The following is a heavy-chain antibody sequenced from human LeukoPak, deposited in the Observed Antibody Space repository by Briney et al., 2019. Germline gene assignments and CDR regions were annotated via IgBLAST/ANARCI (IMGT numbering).Heavy chain of an antibody. D-gene: IGHD6-19*01. Sequence: SETLSLTCTVSGGSISSYYWSWIRQPPGKGLGWIGYIYYSGSTNYNPSLKSRVTISVDTSKNQFSLKLSSMTAADTAVYYCVRFSSGWYFFDSWGQGTLVIVSS. V-gene: IGHV4-59*08. J-gene: IGHJ4*02. CDR3: VRFSSGWYFFDS. CDR1: GGSISSYY. CDR2: IYYSGST.